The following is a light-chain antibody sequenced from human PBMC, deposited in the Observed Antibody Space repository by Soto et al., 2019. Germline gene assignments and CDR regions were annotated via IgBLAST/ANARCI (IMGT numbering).Light chain of an antibody. CDR2: QDK. CDR3: QAWVSSTVV. V-gene: IGLV3-1*01. J-gene: IGLJ2*01. Sequence: SSELTQPPSVSVSPGQTATITCSGDNLGDKFASWFQQKPGQSPVMIIIQDKKRPSGIPERFSGSNSGNTATLTISGTQAMDEADYFCQAWVSSTVVFGGGTKLTVL. CDR1: NLGDKF.